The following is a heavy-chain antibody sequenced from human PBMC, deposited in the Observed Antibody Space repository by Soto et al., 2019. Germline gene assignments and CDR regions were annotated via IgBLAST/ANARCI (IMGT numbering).Heavy chain of an antibody. D-gene: IGHD2-2*01. CDR1: GGSISSYY. CDR2: IYYSGST. CDR3: ARSLEYCGGTSCYLSTDYYYYYMDV. Sequence: SETLSLTCTVSGGSISSYYWSWIRQPPGKGLEWIGYIYYSGSTNYNPSLKSRVTISVDTSKNQFSLKLSSVTAADTAVYYCARSLEYCGGTSCYLSTDYYYYYMDVWGKGTTVTVSS. V-gene: IGHV4-59*08. J-gene: IGHJ6*03.